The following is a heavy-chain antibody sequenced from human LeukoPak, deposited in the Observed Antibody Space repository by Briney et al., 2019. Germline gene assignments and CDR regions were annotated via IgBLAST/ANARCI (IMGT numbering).Heavy chain of an antibody. CDR2: ISSSGSTI. CDR3: VKGRDYYFDY. Sequence: PGGSLRLSCAASGFTFSSYEMNWVRQAPGKGLEWVSYISSSGSTIYYADSVKGRFTISRDNAKNSLYLQMNSLGAEDTAVYYCVKGRDYYFDYWGQGTLVTVSS. J-gene: IGHJ4*02. CDR1: GFTFSSYE. V-gene: IGHV3-48*03. D-gene: IGHD3-10*01.